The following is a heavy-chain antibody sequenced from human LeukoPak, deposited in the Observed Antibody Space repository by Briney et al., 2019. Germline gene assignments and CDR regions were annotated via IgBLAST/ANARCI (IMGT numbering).Heavy chain of an antibody. Sequence: PSETLSLTCAVYGGSFSGYYWSWIRQPPGKGLEWIGEINHSGSTNYNPSLKSRATISVDTSKNQFSLKLSSVTAADTAVYYCASAKRYCSSTSCSYYYYYYGMDVWGQGTTVTVSS. CDR3: ASAKRYCSSTSCSYYYYYYGMDV. V-gene: IGHV4-34*01. J-gene: IGHJ6*02. CDR2: INHSGST. CDR1: GGSFSGYY. D-gene: IGHD2-2*01.